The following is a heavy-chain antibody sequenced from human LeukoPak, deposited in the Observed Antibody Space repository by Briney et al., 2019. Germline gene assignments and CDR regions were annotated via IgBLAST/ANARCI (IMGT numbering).Heavy chain of an antibody. J-gene: IGHJ3*02. D-gene: IGHD5-12*01. CDR3: ARLGVEMATITRAFDI. Sequence: GECLKISCKGSGYSFTSYWIGWVRQMPGKGLEWMGIIYPGDSDTRYSPSFQGQVTISADKSISTAYLQWSSLKASDTAMYYCARLGVEMATITRAFDIWGQGTMVTVSS. CDR2: IYPGDSDT. CDR1: GYSFTSYW. V-gene: IGHV5-51*01.